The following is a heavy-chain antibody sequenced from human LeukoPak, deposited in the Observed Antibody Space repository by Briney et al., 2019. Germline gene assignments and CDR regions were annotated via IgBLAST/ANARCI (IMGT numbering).Heavy chain of an antibody. D-gene: IGHD2-15*01. V-gene: IGHV4-38-2*01. Sequence: SETLSLTCAVSGYSISSGYYWGWIRQPPGKELEWIGSIYHSGRTSYNPSLKNRVTISVDTSKNQFSLKLTSVTAADTAVYYCASIYCSGGSCYSDYWGQGTLVTVSS. J-gene: IGHJ4*02. CDR1: GYSISSGYY. CDR2: IYHSGRT. CDR3: ASIYCSGGSCYSDY.